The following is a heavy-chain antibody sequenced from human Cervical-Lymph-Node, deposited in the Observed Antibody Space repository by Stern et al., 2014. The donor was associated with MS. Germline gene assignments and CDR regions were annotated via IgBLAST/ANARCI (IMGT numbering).Heavy chain of an antibody. Sequence: QVQLVESGAEVKKPGASVKVSCKASGYTFNYYMHWVRQPPRQGPEWLGRVNPIGGVTDYARKFQGRVTMIRDTSISTAYLGLRRLRSDDTAVYYCAKDYSTSSSNWFDPWGQGTLVTVSS. CDR2: VNPIGGVT. V-gene: IGHV1-2*02. CDR3: AKDYSTSSSNWFDP. D-gene: IGHD6-6*01. J-gene: IGHJ5*02. CDR1: GYTFNYY.